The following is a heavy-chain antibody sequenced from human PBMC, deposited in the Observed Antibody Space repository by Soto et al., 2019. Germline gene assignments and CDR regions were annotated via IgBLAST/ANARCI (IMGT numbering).Heavy chain of an antibody. Sequence: QLQLQESGPGLVKPSETLSLTCTVSGGSISSSSYYWGWIRQPPGKGLEWIGSIYYSWSTYYNPSLKSRVTISVDTSKNQFSLKLSSVTAAATAVYYCARHGAGSYGDFDYWGQGTLVTVSS. CDR1: GGSISSSSYY. J-gene: IGHJ4*02. V-gene: IGHV4-39*01. CDR2: IYYSWST. CDR3: ARHGAGSYGDFDY. D-gene: IGHD5-18*01.